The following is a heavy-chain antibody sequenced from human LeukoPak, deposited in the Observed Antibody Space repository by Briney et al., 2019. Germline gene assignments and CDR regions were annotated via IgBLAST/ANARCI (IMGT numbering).Heavy chain of an antibody. D-gene: IGHD6-19*01. CDR1: GGSFSGYY. V-gene: IGHV4-34*01. J-gene: IGHJ4*02. CDR2: INHSGST. CDR3: ARGPWEYSSGDC. Sequence: NSSETLSLTCAVYGGSFSGYYWSWIRQPPGKGLEWIGEINHSGSTNYNPSLKSRVTISIDTSKNQFSLKLTSVTAADTAVYYCARGPWEYSSGDCWGQGTLVTVSS.